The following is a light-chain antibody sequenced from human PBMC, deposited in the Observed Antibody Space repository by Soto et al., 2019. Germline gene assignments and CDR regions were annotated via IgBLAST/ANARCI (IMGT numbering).Light chain of an antibody. CDR2: GVS. CDR1: ISDVGAYKY. V-gene: IGLV2-14*03. J-gene: IGLJ1*01. CDR3: SSFTGPTTLDV. Sequence: QTLLTQTACVSGSPGQSFTISCTGTISDVGAYKYVSWYQKHPGKAPKLMIYGVSNRPSGVSNRFSGSKSGNTAFLTISVLQPEDEADYYCSSFTGPTTLDVFGTGTKVTVL.